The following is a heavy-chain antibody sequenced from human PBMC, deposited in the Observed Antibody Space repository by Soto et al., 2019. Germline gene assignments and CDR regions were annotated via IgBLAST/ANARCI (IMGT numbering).Heavy chain of an antibody. Sequence: EVQLVESGGGLVQPGGSLRLSCAASGFTFSSYSMNWVRQAPGKGLEWVSYISSSSSTIYYADSVKGRFTISRDNAKNSLYLQMNSLRDEDTAVYYCARVYRDRNPFDYYGMDVWGQGTTVTVSS. CDR1: GFTFSSYS. V-gene: IGHV3-48*02. CDR2: ISSSSSTI. CDR3: ARVYRDRNPFDYYGMDV. J-gene: IGHJ6*02.